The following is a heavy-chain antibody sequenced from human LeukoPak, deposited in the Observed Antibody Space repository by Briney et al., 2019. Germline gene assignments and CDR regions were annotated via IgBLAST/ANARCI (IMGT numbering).Heavy chain of an antibody. D-gene: IGHD3-22*01. V-gene: IGHV3-21*01. Sequence: GGSLRLSCAASGFTFSSYSMNWVRQAPGKGLEWVSSISSSSSYIYYADSVKGRFTISRDNAKNTLYLQMNSLRAEDTAVYYCARSGAQSPYRYYYDSSGRESAFDIWGQGTMVTVSS. CDR3: ARSGAQSPYRYYYDSSGRESAFDI. CDR2: ISSSSSYI. J-gene: IGHJ3*02. CDR1: GFTFSSYS.